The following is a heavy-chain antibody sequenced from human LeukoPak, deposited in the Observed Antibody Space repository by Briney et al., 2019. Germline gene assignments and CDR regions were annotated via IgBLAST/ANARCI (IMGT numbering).Heavy chain of an antibody. J-gene: IGHJ5*02. V-gene: IGHV4-4*07. CDR2: IYTSGST. D-gene: IGHD6-13*01. CDR1: GGSISSYY. CDR3: ARDMAAAPYNWFDP. Sequence: SETLSLTCTVSGGSISSYYWSWIRQPAGKGLEWIGLIYTSGSTNYNPSLKSRVTMSVDTSKNQFSPKLSSVTAADTAVYYCARDMAAAPYNWFDPWGQGTLVTVSS.